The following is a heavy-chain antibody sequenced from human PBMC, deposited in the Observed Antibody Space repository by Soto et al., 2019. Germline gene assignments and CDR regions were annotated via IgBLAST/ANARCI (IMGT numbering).Heavy chain of an antibody. CDR1: GGSIRSSGYY. Sequence: SETLSLTCTVSGGSIRSSGYYWSWIRQHPGKGLEWIGYIFNSGGTDYNPSLKSRVTISVDTSKNQFSLKLSSVTAADTAVYYCARGSGTGTTFFYYYYYTDVWGKGPTVTVSS. D-gene: IGHD1-7*01. CDR2: IFNSGGT. V-gene: IGHV4-31*03. CDR3: ARGSGTGTTFFYYYYYTDV. J-gene: IGHJ6*03.